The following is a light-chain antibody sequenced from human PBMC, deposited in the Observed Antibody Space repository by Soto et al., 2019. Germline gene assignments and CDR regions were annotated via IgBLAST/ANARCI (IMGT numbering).Light chain of an antibody. V-gene: IGKV1-5*01. CDR3: QHYHSQSIT. CDR1: ENIFKF. J-gene: IGKJ4*01. Sequence: DILLIQSPATLSASVGDRITITCRASENIFKFLAWYQQRSGSAPNLLIYAASDLENGIPSRFSGSGSGTDFTLTIDNLQPNDSATYFCQHYHSQSITFGGGTQVDVK. CDR2: AAS.